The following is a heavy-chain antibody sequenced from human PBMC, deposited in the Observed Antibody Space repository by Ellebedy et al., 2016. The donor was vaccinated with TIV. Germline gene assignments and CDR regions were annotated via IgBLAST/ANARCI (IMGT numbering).Heavy chain of an antibody. Sequence: AASVKVSCKASGYTFTGYYMHWVRQAPGQGLELMGWINPNSGGTNYAQKFQGRVTMTRDTSISTAYMELSRLRSEDTAVYYCARVKGYCSSTSCYYFDYWGQGTLVTVSS. CDR1: GYTFTGYY. V-gene: IGHV1-2*02. D-gene: IGHD2-2*01. CDR3: ARVKGYCSSTSCYYFDY. CDR2: INPNSGGT. J-gene: IGHJ4*02.